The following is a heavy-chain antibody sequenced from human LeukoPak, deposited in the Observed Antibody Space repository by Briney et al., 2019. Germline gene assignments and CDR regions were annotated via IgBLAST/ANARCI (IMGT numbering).Heavy chain of an antibody. CDR1: GLTFSSYS. Sequence: GGSLRLSCAASGLTFSSYSMNWVRQAPGKGLEWVSSISSSSSYIYYADSVKGRFTISRDNAKNSLYLQMNSLRAEDTAVYYCARQWLVTAGNDYWGQGTLVTVSS. D-gene: IGHD6-19*01. CDR2: ISSSSSYI. J-gene: IGHJ4*02. V-gene: IGHV3-21*01. CDR3: ARQWLVTAGNDY.